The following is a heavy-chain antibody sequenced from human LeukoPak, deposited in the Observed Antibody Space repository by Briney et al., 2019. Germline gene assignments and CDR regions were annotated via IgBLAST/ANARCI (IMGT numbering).Heavy chain of an antibody. Sequence: ASETLSLTCTVSGGSISSYYWSWIRQPPGKGLEWIGYIYYSGSTNYNPSLKSRVTISVDTSKNQFSLKLSSVTAADTAVYYCARSSAITFGGVIVWFDYWGQGTLVTVSS. CDR1: GGSISSYY. V-gene: IGHV4-59*01. CDR3: ARSSAITFGGVIVWFDY. D-gene: IGHD3-16*02. CDR2: IYYSGST. J-gene: IGHJ4*02.